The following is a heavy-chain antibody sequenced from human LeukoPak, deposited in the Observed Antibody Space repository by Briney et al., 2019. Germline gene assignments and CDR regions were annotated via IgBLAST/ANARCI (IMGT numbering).Heavy chain of an antibody. CDR3: VRGTGTSFGYFDY. CDR2: ISTDNGNT. CDR1: GYTFANYA. Sequence: GASVKVSCKASGYTFANYAVSWVRQAPGQGLEWMGWISTDNGNTNYAQKLQGRVTMTTDTSTTTAYMELRSLRSDDTAVYYCVRGTGTSFGYFDYWGQGTLVTVSS. J-gene: IGHJ4*02. V-gene: IGHV1-18*01. D-gene: IGHD1-14*01.